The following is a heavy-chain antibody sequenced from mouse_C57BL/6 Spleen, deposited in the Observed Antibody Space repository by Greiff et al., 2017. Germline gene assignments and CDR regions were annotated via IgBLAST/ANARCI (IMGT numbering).Heavy chain of an antibody. CDR3: AREGYYGRDYWYCDV. J-gene: IGHJ1*03. CDR2: INYDGSST. V-gene: IGHV5-16*01. D-gene: IGHD1-1*01. Sequence: EVQLVESEGGLVQPGSSMKLSCTASGFTFSDYYMAWVRQVPEKGLEWVANINYDGSSTYYLDSLKSRFIISRDNAKNILYLQMSSLKSEDTATXYCAREGYYGRDYWYCDVWGTGTTVTVSS. CDR1: GFTFSDYY.